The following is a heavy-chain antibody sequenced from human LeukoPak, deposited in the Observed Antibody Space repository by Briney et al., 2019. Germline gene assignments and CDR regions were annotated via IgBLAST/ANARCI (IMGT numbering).Heavy chain of an antibody. Sequence: GGSLRLSCAASGFTFSSYAMSWVRQAPGKGLEWVSAISGSGGSTYYADSVKGRFTISRDNSKNTLYLQMNSLRAEDTAVYYCARHLSDYYFYYYMDVWGKGTTVTVSS. V-gene: IGHV3-23*01. D-gene: IGHD2/OR15-2a*01. CDR2: ISGSGGST. J-gene: IGHJ6*03. CDR1: GFTFSSYA. CDR3: ARHLSDYYFYYYMDV.